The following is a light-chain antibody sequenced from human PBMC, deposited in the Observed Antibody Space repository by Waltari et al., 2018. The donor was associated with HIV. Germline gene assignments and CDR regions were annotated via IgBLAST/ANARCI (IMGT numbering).Light chain of an antibody. V-gene: IGLV1-47*01. CDR2: RNN. J-gene: IGLJ3*02. Sequence: QYVLTQPPSASGTPGPRVPISCSGSSSNIGTNYVYWYPQLPGTAPKLLIYRNNQRPSGVPGRFSGSKSGTSASLAIRGLRSEEEADYYCAAWDDSLSGWVFGGGTKLTVL. CDR3: AAWDDSLSGWV. CDR1: SSNIGTNY.